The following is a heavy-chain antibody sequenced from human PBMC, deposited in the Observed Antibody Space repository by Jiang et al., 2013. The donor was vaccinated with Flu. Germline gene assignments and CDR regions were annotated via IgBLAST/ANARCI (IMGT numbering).Heavy chain of an antibody. V-gene: IGHV4-34*01. CDR1: SGSLSNYF. Sequence: LLKPSETLSLTCTVYSGSLSNYFWTWIRQPPGKGLEWIGEINHGGRANYNPSLKSRVTISVDTSKNQFSLKLTSVTAADTAMYYCARHMESSTSCYAYWGQGTLVTVSS. CDR2: INHGGRA. CDR3: ARHMESSTSCYAY. D-gene: IGHD2-2*01. J-gene: IGHJ4*02.